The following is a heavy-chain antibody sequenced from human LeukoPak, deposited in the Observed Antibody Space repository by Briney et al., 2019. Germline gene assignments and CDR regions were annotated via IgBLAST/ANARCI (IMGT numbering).Heavy chain of an antibody. CDR3: ARESDSSGWYDS. CDR2: ISADGGST. Sequence: GGALRLSCAAPGFSFDDYAIHWVRQAPGKGLEWVSLISADGGSTFYADSVKGPFTISRENSKNSLYLQMSSLRSEDTALYYCARESDSSGWYDSWGEGTLV. J-gene: IGHJ5*01. V-gene: IGHV3-43*02. CDR1: GFSFDDYA. D-gene: IGHD3-22*01.